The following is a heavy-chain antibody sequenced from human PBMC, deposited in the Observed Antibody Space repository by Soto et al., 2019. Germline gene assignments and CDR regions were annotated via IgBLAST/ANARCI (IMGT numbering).Heavy chain of an antibody. Sequence: EVQLVESGGGLVQPGGSLRLSCAASGFTFSRFWMAWVRQAPGKGLEWVANIKEDEREKNYVDSVKCRFTISRDNAKNALYLQRTSLSAEDTAVYYCARRGLAPTGNALDYGGQGTLVAFSS. CDR1: GFTFSRFW. V-gene: IGHV3-7*05. CDR3: ARRGLAPTGNALDY. J-gene: IGHJ4*02. D-gene: IGHD2-8*02. CDR2: IKEDEREK.